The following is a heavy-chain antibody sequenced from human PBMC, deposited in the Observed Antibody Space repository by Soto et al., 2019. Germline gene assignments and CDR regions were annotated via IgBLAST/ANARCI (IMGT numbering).Heavy chain of an antibody. Sequence: PSETLSLTCTVSGGSISSYYWSWIRQPPGKGLEWIGYIYYSGSTNYNPSLKSRVTISVDTSKNQFSLKLRSVTAADMAVYYCAISSGYADWFDPWGHGTLVTAPQ. V-gene: IGHV4-59*12. J-gene: IGHJ5*02. D-gene: IGHD3-22*01. CDR1: GGSISSYY. CDR3: AISSGYADWFDP. CDR2: IYYSGST.